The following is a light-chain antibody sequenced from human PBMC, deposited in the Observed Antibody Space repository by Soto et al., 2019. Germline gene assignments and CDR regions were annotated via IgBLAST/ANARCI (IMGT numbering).Light chain of an antibody. CDR2: DDS. Sequence: SDELTQVPSVSVAPGQTARITCGGSSIGSKHVNWYQQKPGQAPGLVVYDDSDRPSGIPERFSGSNSGDTATLTISRVEAGDEADYYCQVWDNNNYRFVFGAGTKVTVL. CDR1: SIGSKH. V-gene: IGLV3-21*02. J-gene: IGLJ1*01. CDR3: QVWDNNNYRFV.